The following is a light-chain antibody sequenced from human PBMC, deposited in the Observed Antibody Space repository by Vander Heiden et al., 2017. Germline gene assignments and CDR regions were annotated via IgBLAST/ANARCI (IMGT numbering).Light chain of an antibody. CDR1: QSVLYSSNNKNY. CDR3: QQYYSTSWT. V-gene: IGKV4-1*01. J-gene: IGKJ1*01. Sequence: DIVMTQSPGPLAVSLGERATINCKSSQSVLYSSNNKNYLAWYQQKPGQPPKLLIYWASTRESGVPDRFSGSGSGTDFTLTISSLQAEDVAVYYCQQYYSTSWTFGQGTKVEIK. CDR2: WAS.